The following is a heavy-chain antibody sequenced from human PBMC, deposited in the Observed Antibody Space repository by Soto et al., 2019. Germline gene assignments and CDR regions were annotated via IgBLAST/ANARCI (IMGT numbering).Heavy chain of an antibody. CDR1: GFTFSSYA. V-gene: IGHV3-23*01. D-gene: IGHD3-10*02. CDR3: AKRPLVKTTFGHYFDY. Sequence: GSLRLSCAASGFTFSSYAMSWVRQAPGKGLEWVSAISGSGGSTYYADSVKGRFTISRDNSKNTLYLQMNSLRAEDTAVYYCAKRPLVKTTFGHYFDYWGQGTLVTVSS. J-gene: IGHJ4*02. CDR2: ISGSGGST.